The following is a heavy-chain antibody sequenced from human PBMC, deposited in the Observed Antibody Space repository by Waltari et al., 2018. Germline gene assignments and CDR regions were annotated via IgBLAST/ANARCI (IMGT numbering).Heavy chain of an antibody. CDR2: IYYSGIT. D-gene: IGHD3-10*01. Sequence: QLQLQESGPGLVKPSETLSLTGTVSGGSISSSSYYWGWIRQPPGKGLEWIGSIYYSGITYYIPSLKSRVTISVDTSKNQFSLQLSSVTAADTAVYYCARVVFGFVHYWGQGTLVTVSS. CDR3: ARVVFGFVHY. CDR1: GGSISSSSYY. J-gene: IGHJ4*02. V-gene: IGHV4-39*07.